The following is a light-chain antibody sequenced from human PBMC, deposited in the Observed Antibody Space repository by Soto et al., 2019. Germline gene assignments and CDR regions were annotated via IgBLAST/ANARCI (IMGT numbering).Light chain of an antibody. J-gene: IGKJ2*01. V-gene: IGKV1-39*01. CDR2: AAS. Sequence: DIQMTQSPSSLSASVGDRVTITCRASQSISSDLNWYQQKPGKAPKLLIYAASSLQSGVPSRFSGSGSGTNFTLTISRLQPEDVATYYCQQSYSTPYTFGQGTKLEIK. CDR1: QSISSD. CDR3: QQSYSTPYT.